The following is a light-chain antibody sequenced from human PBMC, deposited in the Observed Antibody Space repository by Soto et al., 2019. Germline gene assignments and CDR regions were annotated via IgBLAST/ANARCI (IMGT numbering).Light chain of an antibody. CDR3: SSYTSSSPLYV. CDR2: EVA. CDR1: NSDIGFYNY. V-gene: IGLV2-14*01. J-gene: IGLJ1*01. Sequence: QSVLTQPASVSGSPGQSITISCTGTNSDIGFYNYVSWYQQHPVEAPKLIIYEVAKRPSGVSSRFSGSKSGNTASLTISGLQAEDEADYHCSSYTSSSPLYVFGTGTKLTVL.